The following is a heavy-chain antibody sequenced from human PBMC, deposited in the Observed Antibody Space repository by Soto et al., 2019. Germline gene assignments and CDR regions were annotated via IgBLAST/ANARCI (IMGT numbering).Heavy chain of an antibody. Sequence: AESLKISCKGSGYSFSTYWIAWVRQMPGKGLEWMGIIYASDSDPTYSPSFQGQVTFSADKSISTAYLQWSNLKASDSAMYYCARLYCSGGSCGPFDYWGQGTLVTVSS. D-gene: IGHD2-15*01. CDR2: IYASDSDP. V-gene: IGHV5-51*01. CDR3: ARLYCSGGSCGPFDY. CDR1: GYSFSTYW. J-gene: IGHJ4*02.